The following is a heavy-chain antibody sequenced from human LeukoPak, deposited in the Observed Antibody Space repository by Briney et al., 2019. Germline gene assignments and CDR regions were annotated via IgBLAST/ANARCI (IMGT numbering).Heavy chain of an antibody. Sequence: PSETLSLICTVSGGSMSSSGQYWGWIRQSPVKGLEWIVSIYYSGSTYYNPSLKSRVTISVDTSKNQFSLELTSVTAADTAIYYCARNMTAISRLDVFDIWGPGTMVTVS. J-gene: IGHJ3*02. CDR2: IYYSGST. D-gene: IGHD2-21*02. V-gene: IGHV4-39*01. CDR1: GGSMSSSGQY. CDR3: ARNMTAISRLDVFDI.